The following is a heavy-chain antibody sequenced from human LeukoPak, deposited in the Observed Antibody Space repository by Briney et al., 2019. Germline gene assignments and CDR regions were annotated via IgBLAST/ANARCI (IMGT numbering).Heavy chain of an antibody. CDR2: FDPEDGET. CDR1: GYTLTELS. J-gene: IGHJ4*02. Sequence: AASVKVSCKVSGYTLTELSMHWVRQAPGEGLEWMGGFDPEDGETIYAQKFQGRVTMTEDTSTDTAYMELSSLRSEDTAVYYCATRLDYYDSSGYYQFDYWGQGTLVTVSS. D-gene: IGHD3-22*01. V-gene: IGHV1-24*01. CDR3: ATRLDYYDSSGYYQFDY.